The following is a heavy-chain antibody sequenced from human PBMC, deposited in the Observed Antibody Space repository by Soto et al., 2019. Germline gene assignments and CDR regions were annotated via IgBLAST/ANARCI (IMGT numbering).Heavy chain of an antibody. CDR2: ISAYNGNT. D-gene: IGHD6-6*01. Sequence: PSVKVSCKAPGYTFTSYGISWVRQAPGQGLEWMGWISAYNGNTNYAQKLQGRVTMTTDTSTSTAYMELRSLRSDDTAVYYCARTGIAARHFDYWGQGTLVTVSS. J-gene: IGHJ4*02. CDR3: ARTGIAARHFDY. V-gene: IGHV1-18*01. CDR1: GYTFTSYG.